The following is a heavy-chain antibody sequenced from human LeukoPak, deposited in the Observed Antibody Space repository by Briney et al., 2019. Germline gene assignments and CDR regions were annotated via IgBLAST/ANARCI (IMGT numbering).Heavy chain of an antibody. J-gene: IGHJ4*02. CDR2: IHYSGST. D-gene: IGHD3-10*01. Sequence: PSETLSLTCTVSGGSISSFYWSWIRQPPGKGLEWIGYIHYSGSTNYNPSLKSRVTISVDTSNNQFSLRLSSVTAADTAVYYCARENYVSGTYYKFVDYWGQGTLVTVSS. CDR3: ARENYVSGTYYKFVDY. V-gene: IGHV4-59*01. CDR1: GGSISSFY.